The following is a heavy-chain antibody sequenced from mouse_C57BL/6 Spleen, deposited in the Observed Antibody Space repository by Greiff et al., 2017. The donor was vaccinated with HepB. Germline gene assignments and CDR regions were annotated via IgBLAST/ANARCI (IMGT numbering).Heavy chain of an antibody. CDR1: GYSITSGYY. Sequence: EVHLVESGPGLVKPSQSLSLTCSVTGYSITSGYYWNWIRQFPGNKLEWMGYISYDGSNNYNPSLKNRISITRDTSKNQFFLKLNSVTTEDTATYYCARGGDYYGSSPYYYAMDYWGQGTSVTVSS. CDR2: ISYDGSN. CDR3: ARGGDYYGSSPYYYAMDY. V-gene: IGHV3-6*01. D-gene: IGHD1-1*01. J-gene: IGHJ4*01.